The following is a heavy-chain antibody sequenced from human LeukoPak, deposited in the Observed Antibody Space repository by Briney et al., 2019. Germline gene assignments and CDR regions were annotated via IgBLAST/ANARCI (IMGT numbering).Heavy chain of an antibody. D-gene: IGHD1-26*01. J-gene: IGHJ4*02. V-gene: IGHV4-61*02. Sequence: ASQTLSLTCTVSGGSISSGSYYWSWIRQPAGKGLEWIGRIYTSGSTNYNPSLKSRVTISVDTSKNQFSLKLTSVTAADTAVYYCARTAIVGATHFDYWGQGTLVTVSS. CDR2: IYTSGST. CDR1: GGSISSGSYY. CDR3: ARTAIVGATHFDY.